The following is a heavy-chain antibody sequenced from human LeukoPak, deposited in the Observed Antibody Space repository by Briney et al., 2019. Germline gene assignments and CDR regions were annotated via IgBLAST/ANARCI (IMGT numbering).Heavy chain of an antibody. Sequence: PGGSLRLSCAASGFTFSSYGMHWVRQAPGKGLEWVAVIWYDGSNKYYAGSVKGRFTISRDNSKNTLYLQMNSLRAEDTAVYYCERDAYDILTGYPHDNWFDPWGQGTLVTVSS. J-gene: IGHJ5*02. CDR2: IWYDGSNK. V-gene: IGHV3-33*01. D-gene: IGHD3-9*01. CDR3: ERDAYDILTGYPHDNWFDP. CDR1: GFTFSSYG.